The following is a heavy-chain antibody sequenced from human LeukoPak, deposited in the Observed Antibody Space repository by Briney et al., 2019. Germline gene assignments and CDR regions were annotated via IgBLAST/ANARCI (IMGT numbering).Heavy chain of an antibody. D-gene: IGHD1-26*01. CDR1: GGSISSYY. Sequence: SETLSLTCTVSGGSISSYYWSWIRQPAGKGLEWIGRIYTSGSTNYNPSLKSRVTMSVDTSKNQFSLKLSAVTAADTAVYYCAREARSGSYFDYWGQGTLVTVSS. CDR3: AREARSGSYFDY. CDR2: IYTSGST. V-gene: IGHV4-4*07. J-gene: IGHJ4*02.